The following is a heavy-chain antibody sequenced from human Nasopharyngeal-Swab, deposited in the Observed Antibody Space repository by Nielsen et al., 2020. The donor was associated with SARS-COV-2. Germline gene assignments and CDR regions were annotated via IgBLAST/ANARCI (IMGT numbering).Heavy chain of an antibody. Sequence: GESLKISCAASGFTFSSYGMHWVRQAPGKGLEWVTIISYDGSNKYYADSVKGRFTISRDNSKNTLYLQMNSLRAEDTDVYYCAKSPPASDYGDYGWFDPWGQGTLVTVSS. CDR3: AKSPPASDYGDYGWFDP. CDR2: ISYDGSNK. CDR1: GFTFSSYG. V-gene: IGHV3-30*18. D-gene: IGHD4-17*01. J-gene: IGHJ5*02.